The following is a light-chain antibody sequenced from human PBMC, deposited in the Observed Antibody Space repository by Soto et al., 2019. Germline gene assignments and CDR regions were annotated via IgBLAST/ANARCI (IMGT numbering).Light chain of an antibody. CDR2: AAS. V-gene: IGKV1-39*01. CDR3: QQSYNTLPIT. CDR1: QSISSY. J-gene: IGKJ4*01. Sequence: DIQMTQSPSSLSASVGDRITITCRASQSISSYLNWYQQKPGKAPKLLIYAASNLQSGVPSRFSGSGSGTDFTLTISSLQPEDFATYYCQQSYNTLPITFGGGTKVDIK.